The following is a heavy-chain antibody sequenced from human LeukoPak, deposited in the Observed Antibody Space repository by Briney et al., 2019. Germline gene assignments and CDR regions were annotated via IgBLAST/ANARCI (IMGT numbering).Heavy chain of an antibody. V-gene: IGHV3-48*03. J-gene: IGHJ6*03. CDR1: GFTFSSYE. CDR2: ISSSGSTI. D-gene: IGHD1-14*01. CDR3: ARDYRTDYYYYYYMDV. Sequence: GGSLRLSCAASGFTFSSYEMNWVRQAPGKGLEWVSYISSSGSTIYYADSVKGRFTISRDNAKNSLYLQMNSLRAEDTAVYYCARDYRTDYYYYYYMDVWGKGTTVTVSS.